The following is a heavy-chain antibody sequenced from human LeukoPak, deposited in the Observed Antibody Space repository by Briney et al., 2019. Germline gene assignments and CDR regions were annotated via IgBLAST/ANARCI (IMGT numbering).Heavy chain of an antibody. CDR3: ARNPAGIGDY. D-gene: IGHD1-1*01. V-gene: IGHV3-48*02. CDR1: GFTFSTYN. Sequence: PGGSLRPSCVASGFTFSTYNMNWVRQAPGKGLEWVSFISSGSEIIYYADSVKGRFTVSRDNDKKSLYLQMNSLRDVDTAVYYCARNPAGIGDYLGQGTLVTVSS. CDR2: ISSGSEII. J-gene: IGHJ4*02.